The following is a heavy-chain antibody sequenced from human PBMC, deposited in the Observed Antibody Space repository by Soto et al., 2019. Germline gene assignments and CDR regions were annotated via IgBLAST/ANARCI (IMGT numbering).Heavy chain of an antibody. CDR1: GYTFTSYT. CDR2: ISAYNGNT. D-gene: IGHD4-4*01. V-gene: IGHV1-18*01. J-gene: IGHJ3*02. CDR3: ARVLEMATVFDAFDI. Sequence: ASVKVSCKASGYTFTSYTITWVRQAPGQGLEWMGWISAYNGNTNYAQKLQGRVTMTTDTSTSTAYMELRSLRSDDTAVYYCARVLEMATVFDAFDIWGQGTMVTVSS.